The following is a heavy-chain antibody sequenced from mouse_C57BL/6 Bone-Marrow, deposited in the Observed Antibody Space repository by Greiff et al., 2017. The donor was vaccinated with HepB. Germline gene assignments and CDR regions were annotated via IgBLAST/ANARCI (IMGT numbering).Heavy chain of an antibody. V-gene: IGHV2-5*01. CDR1: GFSLTSYG. J-gene: IGHJ4*01. CDR2: IWRGGST. Sequence: QVHLKQSGPGLVQPSQSLSITCTVSGFSLTSYGVHWVRQSPGKGLEWLGVIWRGGSTDYNAAIMSRLSITKDNSTSQVFFKMTSLQADDTAIYYCAKNAITTVVGKYYAMDYWGQGTSVTVSS. D-gene: IGHD1-1*01. CDR3: AKNAITTVVGKYYAMDY.